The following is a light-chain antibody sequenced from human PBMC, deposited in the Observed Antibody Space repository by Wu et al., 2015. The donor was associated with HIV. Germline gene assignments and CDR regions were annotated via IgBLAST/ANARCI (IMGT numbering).Light chain of an antibody. CDR3: QHYNNLPLT. V-gene: IGKV3-15*01. J-gene: IGKJ4*01. CDR2: GAS. Sequence: EIVMTQSPATVSVSPGERATLSCRASQSVSSNLAWYQQRPGQAPRLLIFGASTRATGIPARFSGTGSGTEFTLTITSLQSEDVAVYYCQHYNNLPLTFGGGTK. CDR1: QSVSSN.